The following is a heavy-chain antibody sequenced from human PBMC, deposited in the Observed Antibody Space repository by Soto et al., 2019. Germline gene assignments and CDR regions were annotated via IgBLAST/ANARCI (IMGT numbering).Heavy chain of an antibody. J-gene: IGHJ6*02. CDR1: GFTFSSYS. Sequence: GGSLRLSCAASGFTFSSYSMNWVRQAPGKGLEWVSYISSSSSTIYYADSVKGRFTISRDNAKNSLYLQMNSLRDEDTAVYYCARVDYGDYGASYYYYYGMDVWGQGTTVTVPS. D-gene: IGHD4-17*01. CDR3: ARVDYGDYGASYYYYYGMDV. CDR2: ISSSSSTI. V-gene: IGHV3-48*02.